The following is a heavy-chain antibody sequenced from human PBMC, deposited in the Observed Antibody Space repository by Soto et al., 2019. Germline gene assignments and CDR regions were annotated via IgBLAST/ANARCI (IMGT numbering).Heavy chain of an antibody. J-gene: IGHJ4*02. CDR3: ARGAYSDSSSYFDY. V-gene: IGHV4-30-4*01. D-gene: IGHD6-6*01. CDR2: IYCSGAP. Sequence: SETLSLTCTVSGGSISSGVYYWSWIRQPPGKGLEWIGYIYCSGAPYFSPSLQSRLSMSVDTSKNQFSLRLSSVTAADTAVYFCARGAYSDSSSYFDYWGQGTLVTVSS. CDR1: GGSISSGVYY.